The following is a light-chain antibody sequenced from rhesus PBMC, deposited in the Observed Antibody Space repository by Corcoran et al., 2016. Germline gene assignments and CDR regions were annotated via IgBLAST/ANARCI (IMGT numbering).Light chain of an antibody. CDR1: ENVNNY. J-gene: IGKJ1*01. Sequence: DIQMTQSPSSLSASVGDRATITCRASENVNNYLNWYQQKPGKAPKLLIYKASTLQSGVPSRFSGSGSGTDYTFTIRSLQPEDFATYYCQHCYGTPRTFGQGTKVEIK. CDR3: QHCYGTPRT. V-gene: IGKV1-74*01. CDR2: KAS.